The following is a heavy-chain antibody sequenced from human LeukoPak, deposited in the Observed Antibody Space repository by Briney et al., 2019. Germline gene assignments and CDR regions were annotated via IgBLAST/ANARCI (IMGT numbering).Heavy chain of an antibody. CDR2: IGGGSGIT. V-gene: IGHV3-23*01. J-gene: IGHJ6*02. CDR1: GFIFSNYA. D-gene: IGHD7-27*01. Sequence: GRSLRLSCAASGFIFSNYAMIWVRQAPGKGLEWVLAIGGGSGITFYADSVRGQFTISRDNSKNTLYLQMNSLRAEDTAVYYCAKASLGHPPYYYSMDVWGQGTTVTVSS. CDR3: AKASLGHPPYYYSMDV.